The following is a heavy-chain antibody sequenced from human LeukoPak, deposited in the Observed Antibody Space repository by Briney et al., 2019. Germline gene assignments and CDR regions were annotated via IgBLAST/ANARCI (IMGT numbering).Heavy chain of an antibody. D-gene: IGHD3-16*02. CDR1: GFIFYSYA. CDR2: ITSSGSST. V-gene: IGHV3-64*01. CDR3: TRGPGYDYVWGSYRADY. J-gene: IGHJ4*02. Sequence: GSLRLSCAASGFIFYSYAMHWVRQAPGRGLEYVSAITSSGSSTFYANSVKGRFTISRDNSKNTLYLQMGSLRPDDMAVYYCTRGPGYDYVWGSYRADYWGQGILVTVSS.